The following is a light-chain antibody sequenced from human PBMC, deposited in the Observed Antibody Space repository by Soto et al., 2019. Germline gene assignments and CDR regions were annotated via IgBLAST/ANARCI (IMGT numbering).Light chain of an antibody. CDR1: RRLNFMY. Sequence: ELVLTQSPGTLSLSPGGRATLSCRTSRRLNFMYLAWYQQKPGQAPRLLIHAATTRATGISERFSGSGSGTVFNLTISRLEPEDSAVYFCQQYGDSRYVFGPGTKLEIK. J-gene: IGKJ2*01. CDR2: AAT. V-gene: IGKV3-20*01. CDR3: QQYGDSRYV.